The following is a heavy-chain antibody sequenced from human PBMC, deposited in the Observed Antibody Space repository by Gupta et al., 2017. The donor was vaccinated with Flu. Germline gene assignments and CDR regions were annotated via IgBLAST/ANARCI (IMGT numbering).Heavy chain of an antibody. Sequence: QVQLVQSGTEVKKPGASVRVSCKASGYPFTAYYIHWVRQAPGQGLEYMGWINPSDYGRNYAQRFHGRVTLTTDTSITTAYMELTGLTSDDTATYYCAKEIIGTSGITAPDCWGLGTLVIVSS. D-gene: IGHD1-1*01. J-gene: IGHJ4*02. CDR1: GYPFTAYY. CDR2: INPSDYGR. V-gene: IGHV1-2*02. CDR3: AKEIIGTSGITAPDC.